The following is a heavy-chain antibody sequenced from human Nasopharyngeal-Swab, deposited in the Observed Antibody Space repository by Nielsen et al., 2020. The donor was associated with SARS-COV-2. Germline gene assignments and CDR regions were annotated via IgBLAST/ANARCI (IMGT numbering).Heavy chain of an antibody. CDR1: GFAFSTYS. Sequence: GGSLRLSCAASGFAFSTYSMNWVRQAPGKGLEWLSYISSGGSTIYYADSVKGRFTTSRDNAKNSMFLQMNGLRVEDTAIYYCARGPYYWGQGALVTVSS. CDR2: ISSGGSTI. CDR3: ARGPYY. J-gene: IGHJ4*02. V-gene: IGHV3-48*04. D-gene: IGHD3-16*01.